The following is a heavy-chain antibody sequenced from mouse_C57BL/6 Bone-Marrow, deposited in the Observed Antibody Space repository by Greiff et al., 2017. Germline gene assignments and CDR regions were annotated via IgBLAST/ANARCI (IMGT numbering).Heavy chain of an antibody. Sequence: DVHLVESGGGLVKPGGSLKLSCAASGFTFSDYGMHWVRQAPEKGLEWVAYISSGSSTIYYADTVKGRFTISRDNAKNTLFLQMTSLRSEDTAMYYCARELWLRRRGYYFDYWGQGTTLTVSS. CDR3: ARELWLRRRGYYFDY. D-gene: IGHD2-2*01. CDR1: GFTFSDYG. CDR2: ISSGSSTI. V-gene: IGHV5-17*01. J-gene: IGHJ2*01.